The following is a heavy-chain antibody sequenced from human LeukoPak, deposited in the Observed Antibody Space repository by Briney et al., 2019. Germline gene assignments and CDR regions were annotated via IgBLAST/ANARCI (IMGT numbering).Heavy chain of an antibody. V-gene: IGHV1-69*05. CDR3: ARAPFGVVITPFDY. D-gene: IGHD3-3*01. Sequence: LWASVKVSCKASGGTFSSYAISWVRQAPGQGLEWMGGIIPIFGTANYAQKFQGRVTITTDESTSTAYMELSSLRSEDTAVYYCARAPFGVVITPFDYWGQGTLVTVSS. J-gene: IGHJ4*02. CDR1: GGTFSSYA. CDR2: IIPIFGTA.